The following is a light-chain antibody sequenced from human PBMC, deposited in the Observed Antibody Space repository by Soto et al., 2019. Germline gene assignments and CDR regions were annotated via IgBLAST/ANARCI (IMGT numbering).Light chain of an antibody. CDR1: QSIGNS. CDR2: DAF. Sequence: TVLTQSPATLSLSPGERATLSCKASQSIGNSLGWFQQKLGQAPRLLIDDAFNRATGIPARFTGSGSGSDFTLTISSLEPEDFGVYYCRQRYNWPLTFGGGTKVDIK. CDR3: RQRYNWPLT. J-gene: IGKJ4*01. V-gene: IGKV3-11*01.